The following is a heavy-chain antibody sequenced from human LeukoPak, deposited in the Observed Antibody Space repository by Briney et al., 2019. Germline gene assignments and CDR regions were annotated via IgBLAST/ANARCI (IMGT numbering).Heavy chain of an antibody. CDR1: GGSISSYY. D-gene: IGHD6-6*01. CDR3: ARDNRAALDY. V-gene: IGHV4-59*01. CDR2: IYYSGST. J-gene: IGHJ4*02. Sequence: SETLSLTCTVSGGSISSYYWSRLRQPPGKGLEWSGYIYYSGSTNYHPSLKSRVTISVDTSKNQFSLKLSSVTAADTAVYYCARDNRAALDYWGQGTLVTVSS.